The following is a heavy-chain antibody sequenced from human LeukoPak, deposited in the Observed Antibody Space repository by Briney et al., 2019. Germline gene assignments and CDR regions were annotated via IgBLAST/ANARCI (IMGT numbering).Heavy chain of an antibody. J-gene: IGHJ5*02. CDR3: ARDDKVEVVVVAATPDWFDP. Sequence: ASVKVPCKPCGYTFTSYGISWVRQAPGQGLEWTGWISAYNGNTNYAQKLQGRVTMTTDTSTSTAYMELRSLRSDDTAVYYCARDDKVEVVVVAATPDWFDPGGQGTLVTVPS. CDR1: GYTFTSYG. CDR2: ISAYNGNT. V-gene: IGHV1-18*01. D-gene: IGHD2-15*01.